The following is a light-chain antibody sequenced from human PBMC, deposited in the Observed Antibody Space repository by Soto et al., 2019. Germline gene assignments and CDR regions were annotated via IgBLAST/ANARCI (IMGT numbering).Light chain of an antibody. CDR2: GAS. Sequence: IVVTQSPGTLSLSPWERATLSCRASQSVSSSYLAWYQQKPGQAPRLLIYGASSRATGIPDRYSGSGSGTDYTLTISRLEPEDFAVYYCQQYGSSLWTFGQGTKVDI. V-gene: IGKV3-20*01. CDR1: QSVSSSY. CDR3: QQYGSSLWT. J-gene: IGKJ1*01.